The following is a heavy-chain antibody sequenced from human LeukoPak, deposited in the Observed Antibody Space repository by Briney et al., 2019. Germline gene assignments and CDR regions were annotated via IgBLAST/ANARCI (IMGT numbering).Heavy chain of an antibody. Sequence: ASVKVSCKASGYTFTSYYMHWVRQAPGQGLEWMGRINPNSGGTNYAQKFQGRVTMTRDTSISTAYMELSRLRSDDTAVYYCARVKAAAGNVYYFDYWGQGTLVTVSS. V-gene: IGHV1-2*06. CDR2: INPNSGGT. CDR1: GYTFTSYY. CDR3: ARVKAAAGNVYYFDY. D-gene: IGHD6-13*01. J-gene: IGHJ4*02.